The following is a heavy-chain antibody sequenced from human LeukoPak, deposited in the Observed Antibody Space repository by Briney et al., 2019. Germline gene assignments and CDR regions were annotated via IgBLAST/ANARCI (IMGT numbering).Heavy chain of an antibody. V-gene: IGHV4-4*07. CDR2: IYSSGST. CDR1: GGSISNYY. D-gene: IGHD3-22*01. Sequence: PSETLSLTCSVSGGSISNYYWSWIRQPAGKGLEWIGRIYSSGSTSCNPSLKSRVTMSVDTSKNQFSLKVTSVTAADTAVYYCAREGGYYDSSGYQWVDYWGQGTLVTVSS. CDR3: AREGGYYDSSGYQWVDY. J-gene: IGHJ4*02.